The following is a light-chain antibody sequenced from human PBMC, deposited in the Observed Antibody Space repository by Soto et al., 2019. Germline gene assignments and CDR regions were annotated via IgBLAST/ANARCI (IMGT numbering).Light chain of an antibody. J-gene: IGLJ1*01. CDR3: SSYTSSCTLPYV. Sequence: QSVLTQPAPVSGSPGQSITISCTPTKSDVGCYDYVSWYQQYPGKAPKRMIYEVSARPLGVSNRFSGSTSGNTASLTISGLQAEDEAYYFCSSYTSSCTLPYVFGTGTKVTVL. V-gene: IGLV2-14*01. CDR1: KSDVGCYDY. CDR2: EVS.